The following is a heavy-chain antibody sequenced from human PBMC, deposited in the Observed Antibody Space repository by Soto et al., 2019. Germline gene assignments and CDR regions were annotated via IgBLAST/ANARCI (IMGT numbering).Heavy chain of an antibody. CDR1: GFTFSSYA. D-gene: IGHD6-19*01. CDR3: AKLDSVGSGWYSPESN. CDR2: ISGSDGNT. V-gene: IGHV3-23*01. J-gene: IGHJ4*02. Sequence: PGGSLRLSCAASGFTFSSYAMSWVRQAPGKGLEWVSAISGSDGNTFYGDSVKGRFTISRDNSKNTLFLQMNSLRAEDTSIYYCAKLDSVGSGWYSPESNWGQGMLVTVSS.